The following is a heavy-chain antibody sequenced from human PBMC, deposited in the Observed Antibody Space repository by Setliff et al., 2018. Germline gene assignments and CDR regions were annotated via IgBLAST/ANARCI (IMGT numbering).Heavy chain of an antibody. CDR2: INHSGST. V-gene: IGHV4-34*01. J-gene: IGHJ5*02. D-gene: IGHD3-3*01. CDR3: ARGLVTIFGVVIMSPPWFDP. CDR1: GGSFSGYY. Sequence: SETLSLTCAVYGGSFSGYYWSWIRQPPGKGLEWIVEINHSGSTKYNPSLKSRVTISVDTSKNQFSVKLSSVTAVDTAVYYCARGLVTIFGVVIMSPPWFDPWGQGTLVTVSS.